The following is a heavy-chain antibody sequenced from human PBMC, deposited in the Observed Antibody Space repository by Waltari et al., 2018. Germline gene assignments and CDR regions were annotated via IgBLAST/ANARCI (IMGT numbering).Heavy chain of an antibody. CDR1: GGTFSSYA. V-gene: IGHV1-69*04. J-gene: IGHJ6*03. D-gene: IGHD6-13*01. Sequence: QVQLVQSGAEVKKPGSSVKVSCKASGGTFSSYAISWVRQAPGQGLEWMGGIIPILGIANYAQKFQGRVTITADESTSTAYMELSSLRSEDTAVYYCARDGPGMAAGPYYYYYYYMDVWGKGTTVTVSS. CDR2: IIPILGIA. CDR3: ARDGPGMAAGPYYYYYYYMDV.